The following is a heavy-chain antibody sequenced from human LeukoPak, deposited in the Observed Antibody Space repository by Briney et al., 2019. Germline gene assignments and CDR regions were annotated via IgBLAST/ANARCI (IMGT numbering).Heavy chain of an antibody. CDR2: IYYSGST. D-gene: IGHD3-10*01. J-gene: IGHJ6*03. V-gene: IGHV4-30-4*01. Sequence: SETLSLTCTVSGGSISSGDYYWSWIRQPPGKGLEWIGYIYYSGSTYYNPSLKSRVTISVDTSKNQFSLKLSSVTAADTAVYYCARDSGPRPYYYYYMDVWGKGTTVTVSS. CDR1: GGSISSGDYY. CDR3: ARDSGPRPYYYYYMDV.